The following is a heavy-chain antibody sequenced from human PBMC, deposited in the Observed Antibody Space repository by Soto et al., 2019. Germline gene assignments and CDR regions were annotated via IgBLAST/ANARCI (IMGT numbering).Heavy chain of an antibody. V-gene: IGHV1-2*04. CDR2: INPSSGGT. J-gene: IGHJ4*02. CDR1: GYTFTGYY. CDR3: ARDPSNWGSHYYFDY. Sequence: ASVKVSCKASGYTFTGYYMHWVRQAPGQGLEWMGWINPSSGGTNYAQKFQGWVTMTRDTSISTAYMELSRLRSDDTAVYYCARDPSNWGSHYYFDYWGQGTLVTVSS. D-gene: IGHD7-27*01.